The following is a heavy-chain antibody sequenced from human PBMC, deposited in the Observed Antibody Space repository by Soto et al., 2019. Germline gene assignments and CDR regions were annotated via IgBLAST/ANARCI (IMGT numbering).Heavy chain of an antibody. J-gene: IGHJ3*02. V-gene: IGHV4-39*07. Sequence: SSETLSLTCTVSGGSISSSSDSYYWGWIRQPPGKGLEWIGSIYYSGTTYYNPSLKSRVTISVDTSKNQFSLKLSSVTAADTAVYYCARVLGHCSSTSCYSDAFDIWGQGTMVTVSS. CDR2: IYYSGTT. CDR3: ARVLGHCSSTSCYSDAFDI. D-gene: IGHD2-2*01. CDR1: GGSISSSSDSYY.